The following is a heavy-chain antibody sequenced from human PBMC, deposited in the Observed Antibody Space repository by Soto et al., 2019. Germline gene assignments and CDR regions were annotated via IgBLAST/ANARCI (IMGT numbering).Heavy chain of an antibody. CDR1: GGTFSSYT. CDR3: ARARGSDYYYGMDV. CDR2: IIPILGIA. V-gene: IGHV1-69*02. Sequence: QVQLVQSGAEVKKPGSSVKVSCKASGGTFSSYTISWVRQAPGQGLEWMGRIIPILGIANYAQKFQGRVTITANKSTSTAYRELSSLRSEDTAVYYCARARGSDYYYGMDVWGQGTTVTVSS. J-gene: IGHJ6*02.